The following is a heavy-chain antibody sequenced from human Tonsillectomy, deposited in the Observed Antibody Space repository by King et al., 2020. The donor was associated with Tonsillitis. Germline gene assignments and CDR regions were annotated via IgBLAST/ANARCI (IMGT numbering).Heavy chain of an antibody. J-gene: IGHJ4*02. CDR1: GGSISSSSYY. CDR2: IYYSGST. V-gene: IGHV4-39*07. Sequence: QLQESGPGLVKPSETLSLTCTVSGGSISSSSYYWGWIRQPPGKGLEWIGSIYYSGSTYYNPSLKSRVTISVDTSKNQFSLKLSSVTAADTAVYYCARDAGQRDFDYWGQGTLVTVSS. CDR3: ARDAGQRDFDY. D-gene: IGHD6-25*01.